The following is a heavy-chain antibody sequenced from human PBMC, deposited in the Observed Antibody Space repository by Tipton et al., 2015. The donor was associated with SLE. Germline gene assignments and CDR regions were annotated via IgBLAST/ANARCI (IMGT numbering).Heavy chain of an antibody. D-gene: IGHD2-8*01. CDR1: GFTFDKYA. CDR2: ISWNSGTI. CDR3: ARLIGYLGYYYYGMDV. J-gene: IGHJ6*02. Sequence: SLRLSCAASGFTFDKYAMHWVRQAPGKGLEWVSGISWNSGTIGYADSVKGRFTISRDNAKNSLYLQMNSLRAEDTAVYYCARLIGYLGYYYYGMDVWGQGTTVTVSS. V-gene: IGHV3-9*01.